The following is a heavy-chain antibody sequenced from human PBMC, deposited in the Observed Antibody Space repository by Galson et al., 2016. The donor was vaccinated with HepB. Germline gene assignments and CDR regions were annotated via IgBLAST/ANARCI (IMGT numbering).Heavy chain of an antibody. V-gene: IGHV4-34*01. J-gene: IGHJ4*02. CDR2: IHPSGTS. CDR1: GGSFSGYY. CDR3: ARGTDRAKVGDY. D-gene: IGHD2-2*01. Sequence: SETLSLTCAVSGGSFSGYYSTWIRQPPGKGLEWIEEIHPSGTSNYNPSLGSRITMSLDTSKHQFSLILRSVTAADTAVYYCARGTDRAKVGDYWGQGTPVSVSS.